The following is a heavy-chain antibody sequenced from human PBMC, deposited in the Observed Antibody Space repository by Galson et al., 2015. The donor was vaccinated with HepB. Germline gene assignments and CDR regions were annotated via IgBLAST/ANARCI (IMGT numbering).Heavy chain of an antibody. CDR3: ARDLRVGLLDY. J-gene: IGHJ4*02. CDR1: GFTFSTYG. D-gene: IGHD1-26*01. Sequence: SLRLSCAASGFTFSTYGFHWVRQAPGKGLEWVAVIWSDGSKKYYADSVKGRFTISRDNSKNTVYLQMNSLKAEDTTVYYCARDLRVGLLDYSGQGTLVTVSS. V-gene: IGHV3-33*01. CDR2: IWSDGSKK.